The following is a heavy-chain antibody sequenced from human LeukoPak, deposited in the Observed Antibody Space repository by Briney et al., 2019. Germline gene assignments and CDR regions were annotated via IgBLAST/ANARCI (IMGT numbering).Heavy chain of an antibody. CDR2: INTNTGNP. J-gene: IGHJ5*02. D-gene: IGHD1-26*01. CDR1: GYTFTSYA. Sequence: ASVKVSCKASGYTFTSYAMNWVRQAPGQGLEWMGWINTNTGNPTYAQGFTGRFVFSLDTSVSTAYLQISSLKAEDTAVYYCARDRIVGAHNWFDPWGQGTLVTVSS. CDR3: ARDRIVGAHNWFDP. V-gene: IGHV7-4-1*02.